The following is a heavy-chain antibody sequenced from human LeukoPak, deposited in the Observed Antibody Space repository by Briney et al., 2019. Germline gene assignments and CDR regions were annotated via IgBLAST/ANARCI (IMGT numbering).Heavy chain of an antibody. Sequence: GGSLRLSCAASGFTFSDYYMSWIRQAPGKGLEWVSYISSSSSYTNYADSVKGRFTISRDNAKNSLYLQMNSLRAEDTAVYYCARALIEWDGDYAQSLYWYFDLWGRGTLVTVSS. CDR3: ARALIEWDGDYAQSLYWYFDL. V-gene: IGHV3-11*05. D-gene: IGHD4-17*01. J-gene: IGHJ2*01. CDR1: GFTFSDYY. CDR2: ISSSSSYT.